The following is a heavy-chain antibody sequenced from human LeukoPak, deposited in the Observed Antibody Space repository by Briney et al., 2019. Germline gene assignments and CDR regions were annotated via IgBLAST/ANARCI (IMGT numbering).Heavy chain of an antibody. V-gene: IGHV1-58*02. D-gene: IGHD5-24*01. CDR3: AATRRDGYNFFDY. J-gene: IGHJ4*02. CDR1: GFTFTSSA. CDR2: IVVGSGNT. Sequence: VASVKVSCKASGFTFTSSAMQWVRQARGQRLEWIGWIVVGSGNTNYAQKFQERVTITGDMSTSTAYMELSSLRSEDTAVYYCAATRRDGYNFFDYWGQGTLVTVSS.